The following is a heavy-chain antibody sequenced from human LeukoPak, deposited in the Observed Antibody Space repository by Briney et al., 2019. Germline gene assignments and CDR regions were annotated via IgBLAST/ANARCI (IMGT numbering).Heavy chain of an antibody. D-gene: IGHD6-19*01. CDR2: LYNTGST. Sequence: GGSLRLSCAASGFTVSSNYMSWVRQSPGKGLECVSVLYNTGSTYYADPVKGRFTISRDNSKNTLYLQMNRLRAEDTAVYYCASPKYTSGPFNYWGQGALVTVSS. V-gene: IGHV3-53*01. J-gene: IGHJ4*02. CDR1: GFTVSSNY. CDR3: ASPKYTSGPFNY.